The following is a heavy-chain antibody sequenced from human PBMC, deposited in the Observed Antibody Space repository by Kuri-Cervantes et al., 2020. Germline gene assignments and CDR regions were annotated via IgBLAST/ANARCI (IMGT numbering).Heavy chain of an antibody. CDR3: ARGLRYFDWPRPGWFDY. CDR1: GDSVSSNSAA. V-gene: IGHV6-1*01. CDR2: TYYRSKWYN. J-gene: IGHJ5*01. Sequence: SCAISGDSVSSNSAAWNWIRQSPSRGLEWLGRTYYRSKWYNDYAVSVKSRITINPDTSKNQFSLQLNSVTAADTAVYYCARGLRYFDWPRPGWFDYWGQGTLVTVSS. D-gene: IGHD3-9*01.